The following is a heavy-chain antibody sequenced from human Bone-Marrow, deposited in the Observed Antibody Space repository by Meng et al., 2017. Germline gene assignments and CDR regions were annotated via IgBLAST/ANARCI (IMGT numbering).Heavy chain of an antibody. CDR3: ARGRRIVGATFRLFDY. J-gene: IGHJ4*02. V-gene: IGHV4-31*03. CDR2: IYYSGST. D-gene: IGHD1-26*01. CDR1: GGSISSGGYY. Sequence: QVELQESGPGLVKPSQTLSLTCTVSGGSISSGGYYWSWIRQHPGKGLEWIGYIYYSGSTYYNPSLKSRVTISADTPERQFSLKLSSVTAADTAVYYCARGRRIVGATFRLFDYWGQGTLVTVSS.